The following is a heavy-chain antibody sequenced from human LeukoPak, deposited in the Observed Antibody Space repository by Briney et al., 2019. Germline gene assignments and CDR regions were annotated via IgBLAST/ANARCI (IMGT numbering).Heavy chain of an antibody. Sequence: ASVKVSCKASDYTFTSYGISWVRQAPGQGLEWMGWTSAYNGNTNYAQKFQGRVTVTTDTSTSTAYMELRSLRSDDTAVYYCARSSSVTIPGYYFDYWGQGTLVTVSS. CDR2: TSAYNGNT. J-gene: IGHJ4*02. CDR3: ARSSSVTIPGYYFDY. CDR1: DYTFTSYG. V-gene: IGHV1-18*01. D-gene: IGHD2-21*01.